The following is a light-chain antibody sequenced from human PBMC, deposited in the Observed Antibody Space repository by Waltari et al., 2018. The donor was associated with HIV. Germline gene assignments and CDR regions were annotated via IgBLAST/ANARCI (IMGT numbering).Light chain of an antibody. Sequence: QSVLTQPHSASGTPGQRLTISCSGSSSNIGSNYVYWYQQPPGTTPKLLIYRNNQRPSGVPDRFSGSKSGTSTSLAISGRRSEDEADYYCAAWDDSLSAPVFGGGTKLTVL. J-gene: IGLJ3*02. CDR2: RNN. CDR3: AAWDDSLSAPV. V-gene: IGLV1-47*01. CDR1: SSNIGSNY.